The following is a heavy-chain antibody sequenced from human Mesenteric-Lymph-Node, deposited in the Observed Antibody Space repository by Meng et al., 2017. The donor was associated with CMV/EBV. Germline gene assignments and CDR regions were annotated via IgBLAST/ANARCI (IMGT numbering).Heavy chain of an antibody. D-gene: IGHD3-3*01. CDR2: ISFDGSNK. CDR1: AFTFSSYG. J-gene: IGHJ6*02. Sequence: GESLKISCAASAFTFSSYGMHWVRQAPGKGLEWVAVISFDGSNKYYADSVKGRFTIYRDNSRNPLYLQMNSLRPEDTAVYYCARGSLGDYDFWTAYNAYYGMDVWGQGTTVTVSS. CDR3: ARGSLGDYDFWTAYNAYYGMDV. V-gene: IGHV3-30*03.